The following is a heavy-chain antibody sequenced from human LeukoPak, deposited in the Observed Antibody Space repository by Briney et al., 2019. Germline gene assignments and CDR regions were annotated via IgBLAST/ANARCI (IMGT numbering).Heavy chain of an antibody. CDR1: GFTFSSYA. J-gene: IGHJ4*02. CDR3: AKSSYYYDSSGYPQDY. D-gene: IGHD3-22*01. V-gene: IGHV3-23*01. Sequence: GGSLRLSCAASGFTFSSYAMSWVRQAPGKGLEWVSAISGSGGSTYYADSVKGRFTISRDNSKNTLYLQMNSLRAEDTAVYYCAKSSYYYDSSGYPQDYWGQGTLVTVSS. CDR2: ISGSGGST.